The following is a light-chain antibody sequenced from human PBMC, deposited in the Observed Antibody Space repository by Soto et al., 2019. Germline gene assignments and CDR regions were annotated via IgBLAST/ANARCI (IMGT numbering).Light chain of an antibody. CDR1: QSIDTA. J-gene: IGKJ2*01. CDR3: QQYGRFLT. Sequence: DIQMTQSPSTLSASVGDRVTITCRASQSIDTALAWYQQKPGKAPNLLIYRASNLESGVPSRFSGSGSGTEFTLANSSLQPDDFATYYCQQYGRFLTFGQGTKLELK. CDR2: RAS. V-gene: IGKV1-5*03.